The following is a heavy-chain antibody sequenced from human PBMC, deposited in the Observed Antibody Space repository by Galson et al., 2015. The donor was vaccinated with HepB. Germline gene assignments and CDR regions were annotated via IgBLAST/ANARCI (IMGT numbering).Heavy chain of an antibody. V-gene: IGHV6-1*01. Sequence: CAISGDSVSSNSAAWNWIRQSPSRGLEWLGRTYYRSKWYNDYAVSVKSRITINPDTSKNQFSLQLNSVTPEDTAVYYCAKDSGYFDWLPLDYWGQGTLVTVSS. D-gene: IGHD3-9*01. CDR3: AKDSGYFDWLPLDY. CDR2: TYYRSKWYN. CDR1: GDSVSSNSAA. J-gene: IGHJ4*02.